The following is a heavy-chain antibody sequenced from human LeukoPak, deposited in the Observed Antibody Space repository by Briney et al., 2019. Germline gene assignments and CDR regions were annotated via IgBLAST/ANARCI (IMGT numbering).Heavy chain of an antibody. J-gene: IGHJ6*02. CDR1: GDSTNNIH. CDR3: ARLLPSAFHHGMDV. CDR2: IFHSGGS. D-gene: IGHD3-16*01. Sequence: PSETLSLTCTVSGDSTNNIHWSWIRQPPGKGLEWIGHIFHSGGSKYNPSLKSRATISTDMSKNVLSLELTSVTAADTAVYYCARLLPSAFHHGMDVWGQGTTVTVSS. V-gene: IGHV4-59*01.